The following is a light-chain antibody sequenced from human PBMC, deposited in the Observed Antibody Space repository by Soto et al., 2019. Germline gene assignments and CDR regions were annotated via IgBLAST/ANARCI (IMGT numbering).Light chain of an antibody. V-gene: IGKV3-15*01. CDR3: QQYSSPPKT. J-gene: IGKJ1*01. CDR2: GAS. CDR1: QSVSSN. Sequence: EIVMTQSPVTLSASPGERATLSCRTSQSVSSNLAWYQQKRGQAPRLLISGASTRASGVPDRFSGSGSGTDFTLTISNLQAEDVAVYYCQQYSSPPKTFGQGTKVDI.